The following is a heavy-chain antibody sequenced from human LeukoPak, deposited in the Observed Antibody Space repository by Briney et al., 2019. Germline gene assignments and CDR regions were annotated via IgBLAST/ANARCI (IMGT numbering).Heavy chain of an antibody. V-gene: IGHV3-66*01. J-gene: IGHJ3*02. D-gene: IGHD1-26*01. CDR2: IYSGGGT. CDR1: GFIVSNNY. Sequence: GGTLRLSCAASGFIVSNNYMSWVRQAPGKGLEWVSLIYSGGGTYYTDSVKDRFTISVDTSKNTLHLQMNTLRAEDTALYYCARGFSGSYGAFDIWGQGTVVTVCS. CDR3: ARGFSGSYGAFDI.